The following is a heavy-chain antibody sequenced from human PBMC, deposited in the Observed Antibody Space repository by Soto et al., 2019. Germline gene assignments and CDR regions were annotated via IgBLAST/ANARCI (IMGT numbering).Heavy chain of an antibody. CDR1: GFTFSSYS. CDR3: ARERGYSGYDSGWFDP. V-gene: IGHV3-48*01. CDR2: ISSSSSTI. Sequence: GGSLRLSCAASGFTFSSYSMNWVRQAPGKGLEWVSYISSSSSTIYYADSVKGRFTMSRDNAKNSLYLQMNSLRAEDTAVYYCARERGYSGYDSGWFDPWGQGTLVTVST. D-gene: IGHD5-12*01. J-gene: IGHJ5*02.